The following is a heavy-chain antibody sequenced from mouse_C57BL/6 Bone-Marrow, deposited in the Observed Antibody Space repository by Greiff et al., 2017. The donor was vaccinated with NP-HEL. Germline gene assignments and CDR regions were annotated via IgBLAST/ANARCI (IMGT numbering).Heavy chain of an antibody. CDR3: TTGVLLLRYTY. J-gene: IGHJ3*01. Sequence: EVHLVESGAELVRPGASVKLSCTASGFNITDYYMHWVKQRPEQGLEWIGRIDPEDGDTEYAPKFQGKATMTADTSSNTAYLQLSSLTSEDTAVYYCTTGVLLLRYTYWGQGTLVTVSA. D-gene: IGHD1-1*01. CDR1: GFNITDYY. V-gene: IGHV14-1*01. CDR2: IDPEDGDT.